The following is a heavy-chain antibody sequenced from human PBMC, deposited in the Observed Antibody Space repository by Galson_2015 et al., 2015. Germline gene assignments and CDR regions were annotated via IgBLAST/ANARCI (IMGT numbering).Heavy chain of an antibody. J-gene: IGHJ3*02. V-gene: IGHV5-10-1*01. CDR1: GYSFTSYW. CDR3: ARREYCGGDCYRDRAFDI. Sequence: QSGAEVKKPGESLKISCKGSGYSFTSYWIGWVRQMPGKGLEWMGRIDPSDSYTNYSPSFQGHVTISADKSISTAYLQWSSLKASDTAMYYCARREYCGGDCYRDRAFDIWGQGTMVTVSS. D-gene: IGHD2-21*02. CDR2: IDPSDSYT.